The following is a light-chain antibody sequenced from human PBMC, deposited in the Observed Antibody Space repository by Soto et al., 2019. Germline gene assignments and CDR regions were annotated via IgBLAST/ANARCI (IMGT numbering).Light chain of an antibody. CDR3: CSYASTRNYV. Sequence: QSVLTQPASVSGSPGQSITISCTGTSSDIGAFNYVSWYQQHPGKAPKLIIYAVSNRPSGVSERFSGSKSDSTASLSISGLQAEDEDDYYCCSYASTRNYVFGPGTQLTVL. CDR2: AVS. J-gene: IGLJ1*01. V-gene: IGLV2-14*01. CDR1: SSDIGAFNY.